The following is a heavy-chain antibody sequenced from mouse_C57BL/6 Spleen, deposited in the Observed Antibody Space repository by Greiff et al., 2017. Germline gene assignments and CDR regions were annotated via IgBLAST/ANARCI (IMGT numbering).Heavy chain of an antibody. D-gene: IGHD3-2*02. CDR1: GYTFTGYW. J-gene: IGHJ3*01. Sequence: VQLQQSGAELMKPGASVKLSCKATGYTFTGYWIEWVKQRPGHGLEWIGEILPGSGSTNYNEKFKGKATFTADTSSNTAYMQRSSLKTEDSAIYYCARGAQAWFAYWGQGTLVTVSA. CDR2: ILPGSGST. CDR3: ARGAQAWFAY. V-gene: IGHV1-9*01.